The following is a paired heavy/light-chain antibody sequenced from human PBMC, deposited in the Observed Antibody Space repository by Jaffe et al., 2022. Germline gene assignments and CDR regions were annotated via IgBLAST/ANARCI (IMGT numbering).Light chain of an antibody. J-gene: IGLJ1*01. CDR1: ALPKQY. CDR2: KDS. Sequence: SYELTQPPSVSVSPGQTARITCSGDALPKQYAYWYQQKPGQAPVLVIYKDSERPSGIPERFSGSSSGTTVTLTISGVQAEDEADYYCQSADSSGTYKVFGTGTKVTVL. CDR3: QSADSSGTYKV. V-gene: IGLV3-25*03.
Heavy chain of an antibody. CDR1: GYTFTSYA. CDR2: INTNTGNP. D-gene: IGHD6-13*01. J-gene: IGHJ6*03. CDR3: ARDFELRMRAAAGIYYYYYMDV. Sequence: QVQLVQSGSELKKPGASVKVSCKASGYTFTSYAMNWVRQAPGQGLEWMGWINTNTGNPTYAQGFTGRFVFSLDTSVSTAYLQISSLKAEDTAVYYCARDFELRMRAAAGIYYYYYMDVWGKGTTVTVSS. V-gene: IGHV7-4-1*02.